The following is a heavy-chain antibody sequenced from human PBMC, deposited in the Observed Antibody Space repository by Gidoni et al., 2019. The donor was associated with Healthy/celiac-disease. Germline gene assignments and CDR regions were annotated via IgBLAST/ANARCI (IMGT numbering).Heavy chain of an antibody. CDR3: ARVLGFRETSYYFDY. CDR1: GGSISSGGYY. J-gene: IGHJ4*02. CDR2: IYYSGST. Sequence: QVQLQESGPGLVKPSQTLSLTCTVSGGSISSGGYYWSWLRQHPGKGLEWIGYIYYSGSTYYNPSLKSRVTISVDTSKNQFSLKLSSVTAADTAVYYCARVLGFRETSYYFDYWGQGTLVTVSS. D-gene: IGHD3-10*01. V-gene: IGHV4-31*03.